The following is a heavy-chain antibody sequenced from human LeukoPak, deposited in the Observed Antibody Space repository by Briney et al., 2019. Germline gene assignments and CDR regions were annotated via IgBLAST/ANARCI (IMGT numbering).Heavy chain of an antibody. CDR3: AKGSNSSSWLDY. CDR2: ISWNSGSI. J-gene: IGHJ4*02. CDR1: GFTFDDYA. Sequence: SLRLSCAASGFTFDDYAMHWVRQAPGKGLEWVSGISWNSGSIGYADSVKGRFTISRDNAKNSLYLQMNSLRAEDTAVYYCAKGSNSSSWLDYWGQGTLVTVSS. D-gene: IGHD6-13*01. V-gene: IGHV3-9*01.